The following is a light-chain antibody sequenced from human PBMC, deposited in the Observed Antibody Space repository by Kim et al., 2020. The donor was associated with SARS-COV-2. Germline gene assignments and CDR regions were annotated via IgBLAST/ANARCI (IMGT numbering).Light chain of an antibody. Sequence: SITSTTTGTSSYVVRYNYVSWYPQRPTKAPKLMIIDDSKRPSGVSNLFSSSKSGNTASLTISGLQAEDEADYYCSSYTSSSTFYVFGTGTKVTVL. CDR2: DDS. J-gene: IGLJ1*01. V-gene: IGLV2-14*04. CDR1: SSYVVRYNY. CDR3: SSYTSSSTFYV.